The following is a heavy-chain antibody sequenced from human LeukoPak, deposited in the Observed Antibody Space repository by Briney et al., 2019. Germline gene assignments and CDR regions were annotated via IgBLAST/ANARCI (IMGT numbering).Heavy chain of an antibody. J-gene: IGHJ5*02. CDR1: GGSISSSSYY. D-gene: IGHD2-2*01. Sequence: PSETLSLTCTVSGGSISSSSYYWGWIRQPPGKGLEWIGNIYYSGSTYYNPSLKSRVTLSVDTSKNQFSLKLSSVTAADTAVYYCARQVVVVPAAKGLYYDFWSGLPVYWFDPWGQGTLVTVSS. CDR2: IYYSGST. V-gene: IGHV4-39*01. CDR3: ARQVVVVPAAKGLYYDFWSGLPVYWFDP.